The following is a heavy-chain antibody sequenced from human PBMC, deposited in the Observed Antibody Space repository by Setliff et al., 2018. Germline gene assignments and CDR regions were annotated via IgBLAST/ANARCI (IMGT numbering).Heavy chain of an antibody. J-gene: IGHJ4*02. CDR3: ARDVLSYTAYHWLNF. CDR1: KFSFSSYY. V-gene: IGHV3-11*01. Sequence: GSLRLSFTASKFSFSSYYMAWIRQTPGKGLEWLSYISTTGDTISYADSVKGRFTVSRDNAANSVSLRMSSLSPEDTAVYFCARDVLSYTAYHWLNFWGPGALVTVSS. D-gene: IGHD5-12*01. CDR2: ISTTGDTI.